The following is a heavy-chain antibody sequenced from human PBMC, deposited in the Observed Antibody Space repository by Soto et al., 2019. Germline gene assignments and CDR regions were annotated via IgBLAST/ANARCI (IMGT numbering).Heavy chain of an antibody. V-gene: IGHV1-2*04. CDR2: INPNSGGT. J-gene: IGHJ4*02. Sequence: QAPGQGLEWMGWINPNSGGTNYAQKFQGWVTMTRDTSISTAYMELSRLRSDDTAVYYCARGLGYQLPNYWGQGTLVTVSS. D-gene: IGHD2-2*01. CDR3: ARGLGYQLPNY.